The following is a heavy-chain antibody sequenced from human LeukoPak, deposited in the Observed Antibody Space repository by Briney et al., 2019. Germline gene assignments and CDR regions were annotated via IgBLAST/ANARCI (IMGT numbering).Heavy chain of an antibody. V-gene: IGHV5-51*01. CDR1: GYSFSTYW. D-gene: IGHD1-7*01. CDR2: IYPGDSDT. J-gene: IGHJ4*02. Sequence: GESLKISCKGSGYSFSTYWIGWVRQMPGKGLEWMGIIYPGDSDTRYSPSFQGQVTMSADKSISTAYLQWSSLKASDTAMYYCARRNSNWNYPDYWGQGTLVTVSS. CDR3: ARRNSNWNYPDY.